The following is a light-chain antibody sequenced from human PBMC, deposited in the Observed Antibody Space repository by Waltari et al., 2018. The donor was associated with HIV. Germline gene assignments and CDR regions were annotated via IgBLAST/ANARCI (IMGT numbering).Light chain of an antibody. V-gene: IGLV2-8*01. Sequence: QSALTQPPSASGSPEQSVTLSCTGTRSDIGNYAYVSWYQQHPGKAPKLLIYEVDKRPSGVPDRFSGSKSGDTASLTVSGLQAEDEADYYCTSYTSRNTYVFGSGTKISVL. CDR3: TSYTSRNTYV. J-gene: IGLJ1*01. CDR1: RSDIGNYAY. CDR2: EVD.